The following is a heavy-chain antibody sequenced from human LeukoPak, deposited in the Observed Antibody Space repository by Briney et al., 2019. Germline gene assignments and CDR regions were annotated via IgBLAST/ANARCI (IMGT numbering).Heavy chain of an antibody. J-gene: IGHJ5*02. Sequence: ASVKVSCKASGYTFTGYYMHWVRQAPGQGLEWMGWINPNSGGTNYAQKFQGRVTMARDTSISTAYMEQSRLRSDDTAVYYCAGLTTANNWFDPWGQGTRVTVSA. CDR1: GYTFTGYY. CDR3: AGLTTANNWFDP. V-gene: IGHV1-2*02. D-gene: IGHD1-1*01. CDR2: INPNSGGT.